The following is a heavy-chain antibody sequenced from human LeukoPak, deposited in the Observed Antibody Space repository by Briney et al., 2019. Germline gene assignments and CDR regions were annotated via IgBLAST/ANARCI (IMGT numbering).Heavy chain of an antibody. CDR3: ARGLRRYRQAFPFDY. CDR1: GGSFSDYY. D-gene: IGHD5-18*01. J-gene: IGHJ4*02. Sequence: SDTLSLTCAVYGGSFSDYYWSWIRQPPGKGLEWIGEINHSGNTIYNPSLKRRFTISVDTSKNQFSLRLSSVTAADTTVYYCARGLRRYRQAFPFDYWGQGTLVTVSS. V-gene: IGHV4-34*01. CDR2: INHSGNT.